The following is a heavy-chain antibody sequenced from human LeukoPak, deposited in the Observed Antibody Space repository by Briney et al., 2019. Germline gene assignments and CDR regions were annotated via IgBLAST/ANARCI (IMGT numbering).Heavy chain of an antibody. CDR1: GGSISSDY. J-gene: IGHJ4*02. D-gene: IGHD7-27*01. CDR3: ARGANWGSPDY. V-gene: IGHV4-59*01. CDR2: IYYSGTT. Sequence: NAAETLSLTCTVSGGSISSDYRSWIRQSPGKGLEWIGYIYYSGTTSYNPSLKSRVTISLETSKNQFSLKLSSVTAADTAVYYCARGANWGSPDYWGQGTLVTVSS.